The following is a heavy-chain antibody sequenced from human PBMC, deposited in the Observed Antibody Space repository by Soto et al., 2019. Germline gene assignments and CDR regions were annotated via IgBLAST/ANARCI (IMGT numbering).Heavy chain of an antibody. D-gene: IGHD6-13*01. J-gene: IGHJ6*02. CDR2: ISFDGINK. V-gene: IGHV3-30-3*01. CDR3: AREHSRTWQTSDYYYYYGILV. CDR1: GFTFSTYS. Sequence: QVQLVESGGGVVQPGRSLRLSCAASGFTFSTYSIHWVRQAPGKGLEWVAVISFDGINKSYADSVKGRFTISRDNSKNTLYPQMNSLRAEDTALYYCAREHSRTWQTSDYYYYYGILVWGQGTTVTVSS.